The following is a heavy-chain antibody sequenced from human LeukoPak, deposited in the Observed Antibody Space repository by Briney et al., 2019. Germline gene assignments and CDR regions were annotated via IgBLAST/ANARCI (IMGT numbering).Heavy chain of an antibody. CDR2: INAGNGNT. V-gene: IGHV1-3*01. CDR1: GYTFTSYA. J-gene: IGHJ5*02. Sequence: ASVKVSCKASGYTFTSYAMHWVRQAPGQRLEWMGWINAGNGNTKYSQKFQGRVTMTRDTSTSTVYMELSSLRSEDTAVYYCARSRSGSYYNWFDPWGQGTLVTVSS. CDR3: ARSRSGSYYNWFDP. D-gene: IGHD1-26*01.